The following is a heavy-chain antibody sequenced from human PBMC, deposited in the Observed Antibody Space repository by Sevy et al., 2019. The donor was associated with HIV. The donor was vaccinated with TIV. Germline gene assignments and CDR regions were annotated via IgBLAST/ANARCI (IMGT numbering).Heavy chain of an antibody. D-gene: IGHD3-22*01. Sequence: GGSLRLSCAASGFTFSYYDMNWVRQAPGKGLEWVPSISSAGSYIKYGDSVKGRFTISRDNAKNSLYLQMNSLRAEDTAVYFCARNLDYYDTSAFYSWGQGTPVTVSS. CDR1: GFTFSYYD. V-gene: IGHV3-21*01. J-gene: IGHJ5*01. CDR2: ISSAGSYI. CDR3: ARNLDYYDTSAFYS.